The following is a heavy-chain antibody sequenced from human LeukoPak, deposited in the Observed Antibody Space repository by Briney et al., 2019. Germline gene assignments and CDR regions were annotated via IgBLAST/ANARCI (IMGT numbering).Heavy chain of an antibody. D-gene: IGHD6-13*01. CDR2: IYYSGNT. V-gene: IGHV4-39*01. Sequence: SETLSLTCTVSGRSISSSSYYWGWIRQPPGKGLEWVGSIYYSGNTYYNPSLKSRVTISVDTSKNQFSLKLSSMTAADTAVYYCARLFSSSWYRGAFDLWGQGTMVTVSS. J-gene: IGHJ3*01. CDR3: ARLFSSSWYRGAFDL. CDR1: GRSISSSSYY.